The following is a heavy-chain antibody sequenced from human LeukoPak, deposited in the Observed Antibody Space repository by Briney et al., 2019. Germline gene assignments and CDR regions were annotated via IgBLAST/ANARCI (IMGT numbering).Heavy chain of an antibody. V-gene: IGHV4-4*02. CDR2: IYHSGST. J-gene: IGHJ4*02. Sequence: PSETLSLTCAVSGGSISSSNWWSWVRQPPGKGLEWIGEIYHSGSTNYNPSLKSRVTISVDTSRNQFSLKLSSVTAADTAVYYCARAPNPDFFDDWGQGTLVTVSS. CDR1: GGSISSSNW. CDR3: ARAPNPDFFDD. D-gene: IGHD2-8*01.